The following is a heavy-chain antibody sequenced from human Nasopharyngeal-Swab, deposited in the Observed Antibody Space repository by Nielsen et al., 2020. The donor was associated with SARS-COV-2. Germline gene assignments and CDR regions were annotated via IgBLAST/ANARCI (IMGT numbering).Heavy chain of an antibody. J-gene: IGHJ6*02. CDR3: ARDQYSGYDSSYYYYGMDV. CDR2: INPNSGGT. Sequence: WVRQAPGQGLEWMGWINPNSGGTNYAQKFQGRVTMTRDMSISTAYMELSRLRSDDTAVYYCARDQYSGYDSSYYYYGMDVWGQGTTVTVSS. D-gene: IGHD5-12*01. V-gene: IGHV1-2*02.